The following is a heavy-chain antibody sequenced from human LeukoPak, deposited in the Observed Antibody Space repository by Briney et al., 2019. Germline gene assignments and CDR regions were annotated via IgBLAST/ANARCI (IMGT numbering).Heavy chain of an antibody. CDR1: GTSITSYY. J-gene: IGHJ4*02. D-gene: IGHD2-21*01. CDR3: AKWATDNVAFDL. V-gene: IGHV4-59*12. CDR2: DRYSGCT. Sequence: AEPLSLPCTLSGTSITSYYWNWIRQAPGQGPEWLGYDRYSGCTKYNTPLKSRVSTSVDTTKNQFSLRLSSVTAAHTAVYFCAKWATDNVAFDLWGQGTLVTVSS.